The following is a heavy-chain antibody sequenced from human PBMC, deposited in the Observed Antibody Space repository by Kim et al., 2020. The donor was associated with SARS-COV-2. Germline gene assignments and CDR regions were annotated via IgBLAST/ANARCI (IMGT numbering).Heavy chain of an antibody. CDR2: ISSNGGST. J-gene: IGHJ6*03. Sequence: GGSLRLSCAASGFTFSSYAMHWVRQAPGKGLEYVSAISSNGGSTYYANSVKGRFTISRDNSKNTLYLQMGSLRAEDMAVYYCARGPGGITFGARPTLWYMDVWGKGTTVTVSS. CDR1: GFTFSSYA. V-gene: IGHV3-64*01. CDR3: ARGPGGITFGARPTLWYMDV. D-gene: IGHD3-16*01.